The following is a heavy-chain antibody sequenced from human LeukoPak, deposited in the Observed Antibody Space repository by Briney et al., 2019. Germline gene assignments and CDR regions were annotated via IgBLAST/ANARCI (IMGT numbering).Heavy chain of an antibody. J-gene: IGHJ4*02. CDR2: IYYSGST. CDR3: ARLKRGGVYDFDY. CDR1: GDSISSSSYY. D-gene: IGHD2-8*02. V-gene: IGHV4-39*01. Sequence: PSETLSLTCTVSGDSISSSSYYWDWIRQPPGEGLEWIGSIYYSGSTYYNPSLKSRVTISVDTSKNQFSLKLSSVTAADTAVYYCARLKRGGVYDFDYWGQGTLVTVSS.